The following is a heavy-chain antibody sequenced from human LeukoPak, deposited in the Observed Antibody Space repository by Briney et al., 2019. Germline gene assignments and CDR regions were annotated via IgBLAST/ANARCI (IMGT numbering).Heavy chain of an antibody. V-gene: IGHV3-23*01. CDR3: AKDAASGCSSTSCRYGMDV. Sequence: PGGSLRLSCAASGFTFSSYAMSWVRQAPGKGLEWVSAISGSGGSTYYADSVKGRLTISRDNSKNTLYLQMNSLRAEDTAVYYCAKDAASGCSSTSCRYGMDVWGQGTTVTVSS. J-gene: IGHJ6*02. CDR1: GFTFSSYA. CDR2: ISGSGGST. D-gene: IGHD2-2*01.